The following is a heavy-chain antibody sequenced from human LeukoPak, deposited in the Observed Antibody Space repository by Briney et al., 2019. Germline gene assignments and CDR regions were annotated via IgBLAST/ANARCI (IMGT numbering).Heavy chain of an antibody. Sequence: ASVKVSCKASGYTFTSYAMHWVRQAPGQRLEWMGWINAGNGNTKYSQKLQGRVTMTTDTSTSTAYMELRSLRSDDTAVYYCARDKSYYDSSGEIGMDVWGQGTTVTVSS. CDR1: GYTFTSYA. CDR3: ARDKSYYDSSGEIGMDV. J-gene: IGHJ6*02. CDR2: INAGNGNT. D-gene: IGHD3-22*01. V-gene: IGHV1-3*01.